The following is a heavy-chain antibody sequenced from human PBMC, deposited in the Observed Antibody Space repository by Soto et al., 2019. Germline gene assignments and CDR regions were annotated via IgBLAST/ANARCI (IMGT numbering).Heavy chain of an antibody. CDR2: IIPILGIA. D-gene: IGHD3-10*01. CDR3: ARASRGGGACDI. V-gene: IGHV1-69*02. Sequence: QVQLVQSGAEVKKPGSSVNVSCKASGGTFSSYTISWVRQAPGQGLEWMGRIIPILGIANDAQKFQGRVPITAHTSTSTAYMELSSLISEDTAVYYCARASRGGGACDIWGQGTMVTVSS. J-gene: IGHJ3*02. CDR1: GGTFSSYT.